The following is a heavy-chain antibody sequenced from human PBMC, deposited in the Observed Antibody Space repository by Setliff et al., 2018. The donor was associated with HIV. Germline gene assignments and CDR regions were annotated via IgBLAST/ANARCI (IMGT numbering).Heavy chain of an antibody. CDR2: VYGGDSDT. Sequence: GESLKISCTGSGYSFTNYWIGWVRQMPGKGLEWMGIVYGGDSDTRYNPSFEGQVTMSADRSITTAYLQWSRLKASDTAMYYCATLTNFDHWGQGTLVTVSS. CDR3: ATLTNFDH. CDR1: GYSFTNYW. D-gene: IGHD7-27*01. V-gene: IGHV5-51*01. J-gene: IGHJ4*02.